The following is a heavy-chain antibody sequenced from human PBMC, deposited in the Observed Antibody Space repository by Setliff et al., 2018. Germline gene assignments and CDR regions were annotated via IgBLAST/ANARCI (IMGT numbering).Heavy chain of an antibody. J-gene: IGHJ6*02. CDR2: TYHNGNT. CDR1: GGSISPYF. V-gene: IGHV4-59*01. CDR3: VRDRTAYSYGLDV. Sequence: SETLSLTCTVSGGSISPYFWSWIRQPPGKGLEWIGYTYHNGNTNFNPSLKIRVTMSVDPSKNQFALNLRSVTAADTAVYYCVRDRTAYSYGLDVWAQGTTVTVSS. D-gene: IGHD5-18*01.